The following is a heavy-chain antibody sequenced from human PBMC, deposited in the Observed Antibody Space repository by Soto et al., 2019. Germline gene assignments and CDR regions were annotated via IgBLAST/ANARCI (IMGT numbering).Heavy chain of an antibody. V-gene: IGHV3-30*18. CDR3: AKETGGYYSSSSWAGGVYYGMDV. CDR1: GFTFSSYG. Sequence: QVQLVESGGGVVQPGRSLRLSCAASGFTFSSYGMHWVRQAPGKGLEWVAVISYDGSNKYYADSVKGRFTISRDNSKNTVYLQMNSLRAEDTAVYYCAKETGGYYSSSSWAGGVYYGMDVWGQGTTVTVSS. J-gene: IGHJ6*02. D-gene: IGHD6-6*01. CDR2: ISYDGSNK.